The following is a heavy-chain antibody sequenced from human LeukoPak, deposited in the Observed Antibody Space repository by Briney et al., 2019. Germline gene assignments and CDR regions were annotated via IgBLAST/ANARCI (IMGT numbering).Heavy chain of an antibody. J-gene: IGHJ4*02. D-gene: IGHD2-8*02. V-gene: IGHV4-59*01. CDR3: ARETSLPGFAGGLGFNY. CDR1: GGSISSYY. Sequence: SETLSLTCTVSGGSISSYYWSWIRQPPGKGLEWIGYIYYSGSTNYNPSHKSRVTISVDTSRNQFSLRLRSVTAADTAVYYCARETSLPGFAGGLGFNYWGQGTLIAVSS. CDR2: IYYSGST.